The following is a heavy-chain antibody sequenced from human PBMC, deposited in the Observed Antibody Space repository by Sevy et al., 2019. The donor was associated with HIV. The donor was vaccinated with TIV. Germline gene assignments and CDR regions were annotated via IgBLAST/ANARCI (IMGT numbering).Heavy chain of an antibody. CDR3: ARAPGRDYYDSSGYYFPLWYFDL. CDR2: IGTAGDT. Sequence: GGSLRLSCAASGFTFSSYDMHWVRQATGKGLEWVSAIGTAGDTYYPGSVKGRFTISRENAKNSLYLQMNGLRAGDTAGYYCARAPGRDYYDSSGYYFPLWYFDLWGRGTLVTVSS. V-gene: IGHV3-13*01. D-gene: IGHD3-22*01. CDR1: GFTFSSYD. J-gene: IGHJ2*01.